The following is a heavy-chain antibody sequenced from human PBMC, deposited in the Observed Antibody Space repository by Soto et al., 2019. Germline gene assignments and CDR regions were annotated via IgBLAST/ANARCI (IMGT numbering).Heavy chain of an antibody. V-gene: IGHV3-48*02. Sequence: PGGSLRLSCAASGFTFSSYSMNWVRQAPGKGLEWVSYISSSSTIYYADSVKGRFTISRDNAKNSLYLQMNSLRDEDTAVYYCARVGSGSYYEDAFDIWGQGTMVTVSS. CDR2: ISSSSTI. CDR3: ARVGSGSYYEDAFDI. D-gene: IGHD1-26*01. J-gene: IGHJ3*02. CDR1: GFTFSSYS.